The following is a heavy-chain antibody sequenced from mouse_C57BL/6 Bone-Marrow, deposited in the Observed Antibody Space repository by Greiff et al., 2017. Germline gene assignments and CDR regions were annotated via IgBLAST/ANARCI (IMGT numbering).Heavy chain of an antibody. CDR1: GYTFTDYN. CDR3: ARERVYYCGPNWYWDV. V-gene: IGHV1-18*01. J-gene: IGHJ1*03. D-gene: IGHD1-1*01. Sequence: DVQLQESGPELVKPGASVKIPCKASGYTFTDYNMDWVKQSHGKSLEWIGDINPNNGGTIYNQKFKGKATLTVDKSSSTAYMELRSLTSEDTAVYDCARERVYYCGPNWYWDVWGTGTTVSVAS. CDR2: INPNNGGT.